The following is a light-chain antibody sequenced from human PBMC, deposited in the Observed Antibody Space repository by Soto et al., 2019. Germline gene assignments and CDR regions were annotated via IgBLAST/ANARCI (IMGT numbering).Light chain of an antibody. V-gene: IGKV3-15*01. CDR3: QQYNNFWT. Sequence: EIVMTQSPVILSVSPGETATLSCRDSQSVSSNLAWYQQKPGQAPRLLIYGASTRATDIPARFSGSGSGTEFTLTISSLQSEDFAVYYCQQYNNFWTFGQGTKVEIK. CDR1: QSVSSN. J-gene: IGKJ1*01. CDR2: GAS.